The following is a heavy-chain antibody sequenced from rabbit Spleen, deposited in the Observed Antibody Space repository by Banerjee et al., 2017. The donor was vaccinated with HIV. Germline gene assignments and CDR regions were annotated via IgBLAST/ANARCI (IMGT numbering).Heavy chain of an antibody. CDR2: IDPVFGTT. J-gene: IGHJ4*01. D-gene: IGHD4-1*01. Sequence: QEQLVESGGGLVKPGGSLRLSCKASGFDFGNYGVTWVRQAPGKGLEWIGYIDPVFGTTYYASRVNGRFSISRENTQNTVFLQMTSLTAADTATYFCAREAAYYFVLWGPGTLVTVS. CDR3: AREAAYYFVL. CDR1: GFDFGNYG. V-gene: IGHV1S47*01.